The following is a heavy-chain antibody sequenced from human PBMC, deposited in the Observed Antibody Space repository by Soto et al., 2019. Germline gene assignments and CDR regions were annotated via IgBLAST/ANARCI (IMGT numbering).Heavy chain of an antibody. Sequence: ASVKVSCKASGYTFTSYDINWVRQATGQGLEWMGWMNPNSGNTGYAQKFQGRVTMTRNTSISTAYMELSSLRSEDTAVYYCARASHHDQNWNYYYYYYGMDVWGQGTTVIVSS. V-gene: IGHV1-8*01. CDR2: MNPNSGNT. CDR3: ARASHHDQNWNYYYYYYGMDV. D-gene: IGHD1-7*01. CDR1: GYTFTSYD. J-gene: IGHJ6*02.